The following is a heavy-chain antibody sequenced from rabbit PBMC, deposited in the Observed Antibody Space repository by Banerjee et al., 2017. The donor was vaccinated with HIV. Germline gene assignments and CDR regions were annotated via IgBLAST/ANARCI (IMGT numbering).Heavy chain of an antibody. J-gene: IGHJ4*01. V-gene: IGHV1S43*01. D-gene: IGHD6-1*01. CDR3: ASSYAGYAGYGYGYYFNL. CDR2: IYTSSGST. Sequence: QEQLEESGGDLVKPEGSLTLTCTASGFSFSSNYWMCWVRQAPGKGLEWIGCIYTSSGSTWYASWVNGRFTISRSTSLNTVDLKMTSLTAADTATYFCASSYAGYAGYGYGYYFNLWGPGTLVTVS. CDR1: GFSFSSNYW.